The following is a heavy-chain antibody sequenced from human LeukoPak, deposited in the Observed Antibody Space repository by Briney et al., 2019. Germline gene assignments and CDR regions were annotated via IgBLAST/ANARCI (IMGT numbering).Heavy chain of an antibody. D-gene: IGHD3-9*01. J-gene: IGHJ4*02. CDR1: GGSISSYN. CDR2: IYYNGIT. Sequence: SETLSLTCTVSGGSISSYNWSWIRQPPGKGLEWIGYIYYNGITYYNPSLKSRVIISVDQPKKQFSLKLSSVTAADTAVYYCAGAVTGYYLSHYYFPYWGRGTLVTVSS. CDR3: AGAVTGYYLSHYYFPY. V-gene: IGHV4-59*04.